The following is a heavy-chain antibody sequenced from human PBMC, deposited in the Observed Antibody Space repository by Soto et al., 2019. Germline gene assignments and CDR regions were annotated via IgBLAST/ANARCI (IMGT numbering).Heavy chain of an antibody. CDR2: IKQDGSEK. Sequence: GGSLRLSCAASGFTFSSYWMSWVRQAPGKGLEWVANIKQDGSEKYYVDSVKGRFTISRDNAKNSLYLQMNSLRAEDTAVYYCARDSPLRYPNDAFDIWGQGTMVTVSS. CDR3: ARDSPLRYPNDAFDI. D-gene: IGHD2-2*02. CDR1: GFTFSSYW. J-gene: IGHJ3*02. V-gene: IGHV3-7*01.